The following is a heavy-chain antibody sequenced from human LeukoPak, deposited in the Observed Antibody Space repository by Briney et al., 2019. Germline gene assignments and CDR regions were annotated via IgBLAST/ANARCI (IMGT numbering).Heavy chain of an antibody. V-gene: IGHV3-48*03. J-gene: IGHJ4*02. CDR2: ISSSGSTI. CDR1: GFTFSSYE. CDR3: AKRLLVRGVMDSYDY. Sequence: GGSLRLSCAASGFTFSSYEMNWVRQAPGKGLEWVSYISSSGSTIYYADSVKGRFTISRDNAKNSLYLQMNSLRAEDTAVYYCAKRLLVRGVMDSYDYWGQGTLVTVSS. D-gene: IGHD3-10*01.